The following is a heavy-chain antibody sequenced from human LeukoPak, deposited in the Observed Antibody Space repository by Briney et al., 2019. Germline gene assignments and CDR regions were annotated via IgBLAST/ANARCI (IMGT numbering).Heavy chain of an antibody. CDR1: GFTFSSYE. V-gene: IGHV3-48*03. Sequence: GGSLRLSRAASGFTFSSYEMNWVRQAPGKGLEWVSYISSSGSTIYYADSVKGRFTISRDNAKNSLYLQMNSLRAEDTAVYYCARVETYYYGSGSGSYFDYWGQGTLVTVSS. D-gene: IGHD3-10*01. J-gene: IGHJ4*02. CDR3: ARVETYYYGSGSGSYFDY. CDR2: ISSSGSTI.